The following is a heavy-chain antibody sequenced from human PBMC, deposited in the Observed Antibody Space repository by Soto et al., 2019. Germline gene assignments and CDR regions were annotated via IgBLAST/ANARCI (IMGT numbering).Heavy chain of an antibody. J-gene: IGHJ6*03. D-gene: IGHD2-15*01. CDR3: ARAARVNDYYYYYYMDV. CDR1: GYTFTSYD. V-gene: IGHV1-8*01. Sequence: ASVKVSCKASGYTFTSYDINWVRQATGQGLEWMGWMNPNSGNTGYAQKFQGRVTMTRNTSISTAYMELSSLRSEDTAVYYCARAARVNDYYYYYYMDVWGKGTTVTVSS. CDR2: MNPNSGNT.